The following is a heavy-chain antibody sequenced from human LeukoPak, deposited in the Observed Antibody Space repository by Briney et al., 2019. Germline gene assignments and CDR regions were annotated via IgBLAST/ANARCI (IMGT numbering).Heavy chain of an antibody. J-gene: IGHJ4*02. CDR3: AKDQGGDTAMVEYFDY. CDR2: ISGSGGST. D-gene: IGHD5-18*01. Sequence: PGGSLRLSCAASGFTFSSYAMSWVRQAPGKGLEWVSAISGSGGSTYYADSEKGRFTISRDNSKNTLYLQMNSLRAEDTAVYYCAKDQGGDTAMVEYFDYWGQGTLVTVSS. CDR1: GFTFSSYA. V-gene: IGHV3-23*01.